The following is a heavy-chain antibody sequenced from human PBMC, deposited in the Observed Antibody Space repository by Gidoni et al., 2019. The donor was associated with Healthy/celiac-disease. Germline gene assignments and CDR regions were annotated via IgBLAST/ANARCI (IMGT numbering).Heavy chain of an antibody. D-gene: IGHD3-10*01. CDR2: IKSKTEGGTT. J-gene: IGHJ6*03. CDR3: TTGYYYGSGRVGYYYYYYMDV. CDR1: GFTFSTAW. V-gene: IGHV3-15*01. Sequence: EVQLVESGGGLVKPGGSLRLSCAASGFTFSTAWMTWLRQAPGKGLEWVGRIKSKTEGGTTDYAAPVKGRFTISRDDSKNTLYLQMNSLKTEDTAVYYCTTGYYYGSGRVGYYYYYYMDVWGKGTTVTVSS.